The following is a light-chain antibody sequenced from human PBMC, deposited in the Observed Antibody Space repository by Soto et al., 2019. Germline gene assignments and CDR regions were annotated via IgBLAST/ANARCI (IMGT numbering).Light chain of an antibody. J-gene: IGKJ1*01. Sequence: GDRVTITCRPSRGIGNALAWYQQKPGTVPKLLIHSASTLQSGVPSRFSGSGSGTDFTLTISSLQPEDVASDYCQKYDSAPTVGPGTKVEI. CDR1: RGIGNA. CDR2: SAS. CDR3: QKYDSAPT. V-gene: IGKV1-27*01.